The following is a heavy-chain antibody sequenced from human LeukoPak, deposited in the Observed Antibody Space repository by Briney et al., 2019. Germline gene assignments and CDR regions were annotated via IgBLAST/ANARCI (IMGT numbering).Heavy chain of an antibody. CDR3: ATGFIAARPFDY. V-gene: IGHV1-69*05. J-gene: IGHJ4*02. CDR2: IIPIFGTA. D-gene: IGHD6-6*01. CDR1: VGTFSSYA. Sequence: ASVKVSCKASVGTFSSYAISWVRQAPGQGLEWMGGIIPIFGTANYAQKFQGRVTITTDESTSTAYMELSSLRSEDTAVYYCATGFIAARPFDYWGQGTLVTVSS.